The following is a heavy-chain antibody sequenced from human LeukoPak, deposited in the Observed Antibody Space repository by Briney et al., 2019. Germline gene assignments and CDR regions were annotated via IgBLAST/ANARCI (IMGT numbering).Heavy chain of an antibody. Sequence: GGSLRLSCASSGFTFSSYAMHWVRKAPGKGLEWVAVISYDGSNKYYADSVKGRFTISRDNSKNTLYLQMNSLRAEDTAVYYCARDLAAVNWFDPWGQGTLVTVSS. J-gene: IGHJ5*02. D-gene: IGHD2-15*01. CDR3: ARDLAAVNWFDP. CDR1: GFTFSSYA. V-gene: IGHV3-30-3*01. CDR2: ISYDGSNK.